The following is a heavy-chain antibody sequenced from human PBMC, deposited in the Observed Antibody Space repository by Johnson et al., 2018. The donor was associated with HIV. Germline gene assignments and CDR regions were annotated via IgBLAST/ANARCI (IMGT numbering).Heavy chain of an antibody. J-gene: IGHJ3*02. CDR3: ATDSEGHVFDI. Sequence: VQLVESGGAVVQPGGTLRLSCASSGFTFDAYTMHWVRQAPGKGLEWVGRIKSEADGETTDYGAPVKGRFTISRDDSKNRVFLDMNNLKIEDTAMYYCATDSEGHVFDIWGQGTMVTVSS. V-gene: IGHV3-15*02. CDR2: IKSEADGETT. CDR1: GFTFDAYT.